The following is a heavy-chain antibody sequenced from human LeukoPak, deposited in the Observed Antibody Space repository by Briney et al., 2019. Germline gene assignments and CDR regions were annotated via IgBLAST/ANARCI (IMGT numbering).Heavy chain of an antibody. Sequence: SETLSLTCTVSGGSVSSGYYYWGWIRQPPGKALEWIGSLYYNGRTYYNPSLQSRVTISVDTSNNQFSLRLNSVTAADTAIYYCARFYYGSGSYVSNFDYWGQGTLGTVSS. J-gene: IGHJ4*02. CDR2: LYYNGRT. D-gene: IGHD3-10*01. V-gene: IGHV4-39*01. CDR1: GGSVSSGYYY. CDR3: ARFYYGSGSYVSNFDY.